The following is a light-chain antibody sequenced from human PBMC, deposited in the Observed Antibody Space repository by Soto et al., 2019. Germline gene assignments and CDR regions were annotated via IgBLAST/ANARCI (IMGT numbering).Light chain of an antibody. CDR2: ETS. CDR1: QSVGSTY. CDR3: QQYQNWPPYT. J-gene: IGKJ2*01. Sequence: EIVLTQSPGTLSLSPGERATLSCRASQSVGSTYLAWYQQKPGQAPRLLIYETSTRATGVPARFSGSGSGTGFTLTISSLQSEDFAVYYCQQYQNWPPYTFGPGPKVDIK. V-gene: IGKV3-15*01.